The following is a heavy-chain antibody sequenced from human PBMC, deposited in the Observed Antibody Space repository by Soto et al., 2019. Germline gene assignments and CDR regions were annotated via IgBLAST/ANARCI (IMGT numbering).Heavy chain of an antibody. Sequence: QVHLVQSGVEVKTPGASVKVSCQASGYTFFTYDISWVRQAPGQGLELLGWISTYSGDTKYAQKFQGRVTMPTDTSTTTAYLELRSLRSDDTAVYYCARHHGPTTSENWFDPWGQGTLVTVSS. D-gene: IGHD5-12*01. V-gene: IGHV1-18*01. J-gene: IGHJ5*02. CDR2: ISTYSGDT. CDR3: ARHHGPTTSENWFDP. CDR1: GYTFFTYD.